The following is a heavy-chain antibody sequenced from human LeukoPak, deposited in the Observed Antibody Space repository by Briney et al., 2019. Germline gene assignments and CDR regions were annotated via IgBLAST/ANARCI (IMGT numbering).Heavy chain of an antibody. D-gene: IGHD6-13*01. J-gene: IGHJ3*02. CDR2: INPNSGGT. V-gene: IGHV1-2*06. CDR3: ASCSSSWYQPGSGAFDI. Sequence: ASVKVSCKASGYTFTGYYMHWVRQAPGQGLEWMGRINPNSGGTNYAQKFQGRVTMTRDTSISTAYMELSRLRSEDTAVYYCASCSSSWYQPGSGAFDIWGQGTMVTVSS. CDR1: GYTFTGYY.